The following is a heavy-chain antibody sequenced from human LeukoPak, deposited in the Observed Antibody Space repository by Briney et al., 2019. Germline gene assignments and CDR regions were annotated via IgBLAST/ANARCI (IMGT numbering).Heavy chain of an antibody. CDR2: IYPRDGST. CDR3: ARDQEGFDY. Sequence: ASVKVSCKASGYTFTSNYIHWVRQAPGQGLEWMGMIYPRDGSTSYAQKFQGRVTVTRDTSTSTVHKELSGLRSEDTAVYYCARDQEGFDYWGQGTLVTVSS. V-gene: IGHV1-46*01. CDR1: GYTFTSNY. J-gene: IGHJ4*02.